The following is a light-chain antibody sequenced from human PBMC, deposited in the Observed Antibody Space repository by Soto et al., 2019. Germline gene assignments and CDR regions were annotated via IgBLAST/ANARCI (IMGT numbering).Light chain of an antibody. CDR3: QQSYITPLT. J-gene: IGKJ5*01. Sequence: DLQMAQSPSSLSASVGDRVTITCRASQNIIIYLNWYQQKPGKAPKLLIYTTSSLQSGVPSRFSGSGSGTDFTLTISSLQPEDFATYYCQQSYITPLTFGQGTRLEIK. V-gene: IGKV1-39*01. CDR2: TTS. CDR1: QNIIIY.